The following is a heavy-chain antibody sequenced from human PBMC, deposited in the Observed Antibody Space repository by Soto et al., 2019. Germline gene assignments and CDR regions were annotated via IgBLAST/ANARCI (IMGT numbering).Heavy chain of an antibody. CDR3: ARNHHVYGGNLEYYFDY. CDR2: IIPIFGTA. V-gene: IGHV1-69*14. Sequence: QVQLVQSGAEVKKPGSSVKVSCKASGGTFSSYAISWVRQAPGQGLEWMGGIIPIFGTANYAQKFQGRVTITADKSTSTGYMELSSLRSEDTAVYYCARNHHVYGGNLEYYFDYWGQGTLVTVSS. CDR1: GGTFSSYA. D-gene: IGHD4-17*01. J-gene: IGHJ4*02.